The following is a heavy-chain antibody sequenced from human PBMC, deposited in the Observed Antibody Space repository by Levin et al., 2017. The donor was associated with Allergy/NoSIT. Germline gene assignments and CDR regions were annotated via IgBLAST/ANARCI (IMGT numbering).Heavy chain of an antibody. CDR1: GFAFSRFW. Sequence: GGSLRLSCAASGFAFSRFWLSWVRQAPGKGLEWVANIRPDGSETYYVDSVKGRFTISRDNAKNSLYLQMSGLRAEDTAVYYCVRDDRGGLQFLGWLPQTPSFDSWGQGTLVTVSS. V-gene: IGHV3-7*03. CDR3: VRDDRGGLQFLGWLPQTPSFDS. J-gene: IGHJ4*02. CDR2: IRPDGSET. D-gene: IGHD3-3*01.